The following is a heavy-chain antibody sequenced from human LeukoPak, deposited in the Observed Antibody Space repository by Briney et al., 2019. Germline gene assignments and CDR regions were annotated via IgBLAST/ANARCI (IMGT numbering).Heavy chain of an antibody. J-gene: IGHJ4*02. Sequence: SWVRQPPGKGLEWIGYIYYSGSTYYNPSLKSRVTISVDTSKNQFSLKLSSVTAADTAVYYCARGAVGATRFDYWGQGTLVTVSS. D-gene: IGHD1-26*01. CDR3: ARGAVGATRFDY. V-gene: IGHV4-30-4*08. CDR2: IYYSGST.